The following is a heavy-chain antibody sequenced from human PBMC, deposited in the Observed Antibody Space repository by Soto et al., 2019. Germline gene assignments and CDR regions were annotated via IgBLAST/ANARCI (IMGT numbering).Heavy chain of an antibody. V-gene: IGHV3-30*18. J-gene: IGHJ4*02. CDR3: AKDGSHNFDY. Sequence: QVQLVESGGDVVQPGRSLRLSCAASGFTFSHYAMHWVRQAPGKGLEWVALMSYDGGNEYYADSVKGRFTISRDNSKNTLYLQMNSLRAEDTAVYYCAKDGSHNFDYWGQGTLVTVSS. D-gene: IGHD1-26*01. CDR2: MSYDGGNE. CDR1: GFTFSHYA.